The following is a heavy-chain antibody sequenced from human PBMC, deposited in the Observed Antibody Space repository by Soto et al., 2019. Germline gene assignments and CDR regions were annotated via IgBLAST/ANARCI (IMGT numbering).Heavy chain of an antibody. Sequence: EVQLLESGGGLVQPGGSLRLSCAASGFTFSSYAMSWVRQAPGKGLEWVSAISGSGGSPYYADSVKGRFTIARDNSKNTLYLQMNSLRAEDTAVYYCAKEAVVPAAMRPPWFDPWGQGTLVTVSS. CDR3: AKEAVVPAAMRPPWFDP. J-gene: IGHJ5*02. V-gene: IGHV3-23*01. D-gene: IGHD2-2*01. CDR1: GFTFSSYA. CDR2: ISGSGGSP.